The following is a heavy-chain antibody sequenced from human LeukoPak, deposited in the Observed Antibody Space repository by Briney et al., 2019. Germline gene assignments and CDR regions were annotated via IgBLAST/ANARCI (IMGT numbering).Heavy chain of an antibody. Sequence: PGGSLRLSCAASGFTFRSYEMHWVRQAPGKGLEWVSFISSSGSAMYYADSVKGRFTISRDNAKNSLYLQMNSLRAEDTALYYCVRDGRYCSGGRCFPIWGQGTLVTVST. D-gene: IGHD2-15*01. CDR1: GFTFRSYE. CDR2: ISSSGSAM. J-gene: IGHJ4*02. V-gene: IGHV3-48*03. CDR3: VRDGRYCSGGRCFPI.